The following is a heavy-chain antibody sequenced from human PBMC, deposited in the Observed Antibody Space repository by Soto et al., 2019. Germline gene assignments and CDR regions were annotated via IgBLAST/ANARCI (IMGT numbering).Heavy chain of an antibody. Sequence: LRLSCAASGFTFSSYGMHWVRQAPGKGLEWVAVISYDGSNKYYADSVKGRFTISRDNSKNTLYLQMNSLRAEDTAVYYCAKDLMVYAIFDAFDIWGQGTMVTVSS. J-gene: IGHJ3*02. CDR2: ISYDGSNK. D-gene: IGHD2-8*01. V-gene: IGHV3-30*18. CDR1: GFTFSSYG. CDR3: AKDLMVYAIFDAFDI.